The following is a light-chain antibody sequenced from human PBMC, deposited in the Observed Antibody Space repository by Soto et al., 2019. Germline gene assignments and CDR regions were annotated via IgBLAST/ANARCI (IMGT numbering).Light chain of an antibody. J-gene: IGLJ3*02. CDR1: SSDVGGRDF. CDR3: SSYTNTTTVV. Sequence: QSALTQVASVSGSPGQSITISCTGTSSDVGGRDFVSWYQQHPGKAPKLIIYNVNYRPSGVTDRFSGSKSGNTASLTISGLQADDEANYYCSSYTNTTTVVFGGGTKLTVL. CDR2: NVN. V-gene: IGLV2-14*03.